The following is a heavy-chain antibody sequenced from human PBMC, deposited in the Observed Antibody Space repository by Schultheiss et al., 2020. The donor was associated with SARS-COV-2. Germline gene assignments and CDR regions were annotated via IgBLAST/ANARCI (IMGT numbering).Heavy chain of an antibody. D-gene: IGHD6-13*01. V-gene: IGHV5-51*01. J-gene: IGHJ4*02. CDR2: IWPTDSET. CDR1: GYTFTNYW. Sequence: GGSLRLSCKGSGYTFTNYWIAWVRQMPGKGLEWMGIIWPTDSETRYSPSFQGQVTISLDKSISTAYLQWSSLKASDTAMYYCASYNGDSSTSPGGFDYWGQGALVTVSS. CDR3: ASYNGDSSTSPGGFDY.